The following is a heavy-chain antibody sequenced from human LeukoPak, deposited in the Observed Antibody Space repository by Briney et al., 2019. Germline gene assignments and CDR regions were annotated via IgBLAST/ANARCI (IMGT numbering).Heavy chain of an antibody. Sequence: SETLSLTCTVSGGSISSNSYYWGWIRQPPGKGLEWIGNIYYSGITYYNPSLKSRVTISVDTSKKQFSLKLSSVTAADTAVYYCARVSYFDSSGYYYDFDYWGQGTLVTVSS. CDR3: ARVSYFDSSGYYYDFDY. CDR2: IYYSGIT. J-gene: IGHJ4*02. D-gene: IGHD3-22*01. V-gene: IGHV4-39*07. CDR1: GGSISSNSYY.